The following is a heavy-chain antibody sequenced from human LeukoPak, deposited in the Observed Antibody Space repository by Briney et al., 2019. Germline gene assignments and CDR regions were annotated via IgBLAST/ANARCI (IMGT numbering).Heavy chain of an antibody. D-gene: IGHD2-15*01. CDR1: GYTFTSYA. Sequence: ASVKVSCKASGYTFTSYAMHWVRQAPGQRLEWMGWINAGNGNTKYSQKSQGRVTITRDTSASTAYMELSSLRSEDTAVYYCARGGLVVAATIDYWGQGTLVTVPS. J-gene: IGHJ4*02. CDR2: INAGNGNT. CDR3: ARGGLVVAATIDY. V-gene: IGHV1-3*01.